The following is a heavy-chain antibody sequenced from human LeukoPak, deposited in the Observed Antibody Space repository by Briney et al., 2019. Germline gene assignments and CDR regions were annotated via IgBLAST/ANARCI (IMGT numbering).Heavy chain of an antibody. J-gene: IGHJ2*01. CDR2: TYYSGST. V-gene: IGHV4-59*08. D-gene: IGHD3-22*01. CDR1: GGSISSYY. Sequence: SETLSLTCTVSGGSISSYYWSWIRQPPGKGLEWIGYTYYSGSTNYNPSLKSRVTVSVDTSKNQFSLKLSSVTAADTAVYYCARLDYYDSSGYYYPYWYFDLWGRGTLVTVSS. CDR3: ARLDYYDSSGYYYPYWYFDL.